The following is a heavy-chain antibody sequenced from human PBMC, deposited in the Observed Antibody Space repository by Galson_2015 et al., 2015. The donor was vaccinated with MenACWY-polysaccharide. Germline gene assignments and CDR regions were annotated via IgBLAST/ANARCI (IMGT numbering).Heavy chain of an antibody. CDR3: GRVVGPPAVAVIGTAGRSFDI. Sequence: SHSLSLTCSVSGGSISRRSYYWGWLREPPGKGLERIGNIEDSGPTYYNPSLPSRVTISTDTSRNQFTLKLSSLTAADTAFYYCGRVVGPPAVAVIGTAGRSFDIWGRGTMVTVSS. V-gene: IGHV4-39*06. J-gene: IGHJ3*02. D-gene: IGHD6-13*01. CDR1: GGSISRRSYY. CDR2: IEDSGPT.